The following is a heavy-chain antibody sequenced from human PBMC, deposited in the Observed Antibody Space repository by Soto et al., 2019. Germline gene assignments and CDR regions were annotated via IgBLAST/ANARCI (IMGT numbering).Heavy chain of an antibody. CDR2: INHSGST. J-gene: IGHJ4*02. CDR1: GGSFSGYY. V-gene: IGHV4-34*01. D-gene: IGHD1-7*01. Sequence: QVQLQQWGAGLLKPSETLSLTCAVYGGSFSGYYWSWIRQPPGKGLEWIGEINHSGSTNYNPSLKSRVTISVDTSKNQFSLKLSSVTAADTAVYYCARGQNWNYNYWGQGTLVTVSS. CDR3: ARGQNWNYNY.